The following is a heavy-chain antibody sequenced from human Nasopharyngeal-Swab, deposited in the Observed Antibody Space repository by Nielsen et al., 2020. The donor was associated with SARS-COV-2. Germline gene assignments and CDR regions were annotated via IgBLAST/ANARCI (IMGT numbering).Heavy chain of an antibody. CDR2: INSAGEG. CDR3: ATGACDY. Sequence: GGSLRRACAVSGFIISCTFINWVRQAPGKGLEWISLINSAGEGVYGDSVKGRFTISRDTSKNTVSLQMNSLRAEDTAGYYCATGACDYWGQGALVTVSS. CDR1: GFIISCTF. J-gene: IGHJ4*02. V-gene: IGHV3-53*01.